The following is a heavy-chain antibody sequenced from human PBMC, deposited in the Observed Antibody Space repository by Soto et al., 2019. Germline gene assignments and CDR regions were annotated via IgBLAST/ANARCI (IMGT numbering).Heavy chain of an antibody. CDR2: ISYLGDT. CDR3: ARHGGADYGNHNIRRWVSLAHAFGI. CDR1: GASMSSSAHY. J-gene: IGHJ3*02. V-gene: IGHV4-31*03. Sequence: SETLSLTCTVSGASMSSSAHYWSWVRQHPGKGLEWIGYISYLGDTYYNPPLRSRVTISADMSKNQFSLKLSSVTAADTAVYYCARHGGADYGNHNIRRWVSLAHAFGIWGQGTMVTVSS. D-gene: IGHD4-4*01.